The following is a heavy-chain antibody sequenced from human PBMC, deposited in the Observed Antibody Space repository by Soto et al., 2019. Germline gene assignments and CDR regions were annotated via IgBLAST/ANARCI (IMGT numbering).Heavy chain of an antibody. V-gene: IGHV3-73*01. CDR1: GFTFSGSA. D-gene: IGHD4-17*01. CDR3: TAGAVTTAY. J-gene: IGHJ4*02. CDR2: IRSKANSYAT. Sequence: EVQLVESGGGLVQPGGSLKLSCAASGFTFSGSAMHWVRQASGKGLEWVGRIRSKANSYATAYAASVKGRFTISRDDSKNTADLQVNSLKTEDTAVYYCTAGAVTTAYWGQGTLVTVSS.